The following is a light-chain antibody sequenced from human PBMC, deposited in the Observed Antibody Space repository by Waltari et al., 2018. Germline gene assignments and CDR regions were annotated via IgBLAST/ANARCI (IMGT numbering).Light chain of an antibody. Sequence: TQSPSASPPLEASVRPTSTLSVGHTNHPTPRLQQQPEKGPRYLMTVNSDGSHIKGDGIPDRFSGSSSGAERYLTISSLQSEDETDYYCQTGGFGIWVFGGGTKLTVL. V-gene: IGLV4-69*01. CDR1: VGHTNHP. CDR3: QTGGFGIWV. CDR2: VNSDGSH. J-gene: IGLJ3*02.